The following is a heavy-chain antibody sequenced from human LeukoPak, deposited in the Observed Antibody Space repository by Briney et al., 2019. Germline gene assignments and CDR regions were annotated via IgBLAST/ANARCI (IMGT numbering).Heavy chain of an antibody. CDR1: GFTFSSYG. CDR2: IRYDGSNK. CDR3: ARGVGYYDSTDY. J-gene: IGHJ4*02. D-gene: IGHD3-22*01. Sequence: GGSLRLSCAASGFTFSSYGMHWVRQAPGKGLEWVAFIRYDGSNKYYADSVKGRFTISRDNSKNTLYLQMNSLRAEDTAVYYCARGVGYYDSTDYWGQGTLVTVSS. V-gene: IGHV3-30*02.